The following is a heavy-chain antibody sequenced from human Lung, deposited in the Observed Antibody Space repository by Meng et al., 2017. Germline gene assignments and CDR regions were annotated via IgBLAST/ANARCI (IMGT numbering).Heavy chain of an antibody. V-gene: IGHV3-74*01. CDR2: INRDGTKP. CDR1: GLTFTDHW. J-gene: IGHJ1*01. CDR3: TNDRLNH. Sequence: VQLVESGGGLVPPGGSLGLSCAASGLTFTDHWMHWVRQGPGKGLVWVSRINRDGTKPTYADSVKGRFTISRDNAKNTLYLQMNNLRAEDTAFYYCTNDRLNHWGQGALVTVSS. D-gene: IGHD1-1*01.